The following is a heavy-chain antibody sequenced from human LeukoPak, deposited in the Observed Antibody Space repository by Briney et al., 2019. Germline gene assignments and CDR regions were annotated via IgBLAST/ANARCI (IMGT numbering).Heavy chain of an antibody. D-gene: IGHD3-3*01. V-gene: IGHV4-34*01. CDR3: ARGAYHDFWSGHPKYNWFDP. CDR1: GGSFSGYY. J-gene: IGHJ5*02. CDR2: INHSGST. Sequence: SETLSLTCAVYGGSFSGYYWSWIRQPPGKGLEWIGEINHSGSTNYNPSLKSRVTISVDTSKNQFSLKLSSVTAAGTAVYYCARGAYHDFWSGHPKYNWFDPWGQGTLVTVSS.